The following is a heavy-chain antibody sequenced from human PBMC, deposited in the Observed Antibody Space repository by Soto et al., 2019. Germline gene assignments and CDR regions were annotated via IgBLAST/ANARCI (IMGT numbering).Heavy chain of an antibody. J-gene: IGHJ6*02. Sequence: LRLSCAASGFTFSSYGMHWVRQAPGKGLEWVAVIWYDGSNKYYADSVKGRFTISRDNSKNTLYLQMNSLRAEDTAVYYCARDDNNWNYYGMDVWGQGTTVTVSS. V-gene: IGHV3-33*01. CDR2: IWYDGSNK. D-gene: IGHD1-20*01. CDR3: ARDDNNWNYYGMDV. CDR1: GFTFSSYG.